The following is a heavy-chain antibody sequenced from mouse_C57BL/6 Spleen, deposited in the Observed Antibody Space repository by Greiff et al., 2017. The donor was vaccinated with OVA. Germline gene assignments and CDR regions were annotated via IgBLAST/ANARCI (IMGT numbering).Heavy chain of an antibody. V-gene: IGHV1-64*01. CDR1: GYTFTSYW. J-gene: IGHJ4*01. D-gene: IGHD2-3*01. Sequence: QVQLQQPGAELVKPGASVKLSCKASGYTFTSYWMHWVKQRPGQGLEWIGMIHPYSGSTNYTEKFKSKATLTVDKSSSTAYMQLSSLTSEDSAVEYCASMTGQTFYYAMDDWGQGTSVTVSS. CDR2: IHPYSGST. CDR3: ASMTGQTFYYAMDD.